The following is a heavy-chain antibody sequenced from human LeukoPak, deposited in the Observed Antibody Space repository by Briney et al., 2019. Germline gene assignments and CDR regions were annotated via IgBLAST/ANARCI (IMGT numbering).Heavy chain of an antibody. J-gene: IGHJ4*02. D-gene: IGHD6-13*01. Sequence: PSETLSLTCSVSGASISSYYWSWIRQPPGKGLEWIGYIYYSGSTYYNPSLKSRVTISVDTSKNQFSLKLSSVTAADTAVYYCARDLGIAATTDYWGQGTLVTVSS. CDR3: ARDLGIAATTDY. CDR2: IYYSGST. V-gene: IGHV4-30-4*01. CDR1: GASISSYY.